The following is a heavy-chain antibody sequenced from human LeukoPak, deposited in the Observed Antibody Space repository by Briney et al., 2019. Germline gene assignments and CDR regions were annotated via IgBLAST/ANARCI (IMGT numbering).Heavy chain of an antibody. V-gene: IGHV1-18*01. Sequence: ASVKVSCKASGYTFTSYGISWVRQAPGQGLEWMGWISAYNGNTNYAQKLQGRVTMTADTSTSTAYMELRSLGSDDTAVYYCARAIAVAGTSRSAFDIWGQGTMVTVSS. CDR3: ARAIAVAGTSRSAFDI. D-gene: IGHD6-19*01. J-gene: IGHJ3*02. CDR2: ISAYNGNT. CDR1: GYTFTSYG.